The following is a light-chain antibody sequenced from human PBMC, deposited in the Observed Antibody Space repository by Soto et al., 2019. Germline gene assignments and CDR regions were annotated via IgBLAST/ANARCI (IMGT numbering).Light chain of an antibody. Sequence: QSVLTQPPSVSAAPGQKATISCSGSSSNIGNNYVSWYQQLPGTAPKLLIYDNNKRPSGIPDRFSGSKSGTSATLGITGLQTGDEADYYCGTWDSRLSDYVFGNGTKVTV. V-gene: IGLV1-51*01. CDR2: DNN. J-gene: IGLJ1*01. CDR3: GTWDSRLSDYV. CDR1: SSNIGNNY.